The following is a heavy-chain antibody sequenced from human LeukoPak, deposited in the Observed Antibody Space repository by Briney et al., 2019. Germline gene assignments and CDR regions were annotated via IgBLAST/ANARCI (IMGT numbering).Heavy chain of an antibody. CDR3: ARVENDYGDYYYYGMDV. CDR1: GGTFSSYA. J-gene: IGHJ6*02. CDR2: IIPIFGTA. D-gene: IGHD4-17*01. Sequence: ASVKVSCKASGGTFSSYAISWVRQAPGQGLEWMGGIIPIFGTANYAQKLQGRVTMTTDTSTSTAYMELRSLRSDDTAVYYCARVENDYGDYYYYGMDVWGQGTTVTVSS. V-gene: IGHV1-69*05.